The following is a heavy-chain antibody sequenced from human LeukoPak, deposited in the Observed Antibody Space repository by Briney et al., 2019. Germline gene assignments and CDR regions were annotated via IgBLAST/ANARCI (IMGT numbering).Heavy chain of an antibody. CDR2: IYYSGST. CDR1: GGSISSYY. D-gene: IGHD3-10*01. CDR3: ARRFLGGYYRKSTPPYFDY. J-gene: IGHJ4*02. V-gene: IGHV4-59*12. Sequence: SETLSLTCTVSGGSISSYYWSWIRQPPGKGLEWIGYIYYSGSTNYNPSLKSRVTISVDTSKNQFSLKLSSVTAADTAVYYCARRFLGGYYRKSTPPYFDYWGQGTLVTVSS.